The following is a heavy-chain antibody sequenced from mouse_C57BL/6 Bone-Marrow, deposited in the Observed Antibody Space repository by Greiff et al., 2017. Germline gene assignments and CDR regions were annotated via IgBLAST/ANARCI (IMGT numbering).Heavy chain of an antibody. CDR3: AIYPWYYAMDY. Sequence: EVKVEESGGGLVKPGGSLKLSCAASGFTFSSYAMSWVRQTPEKRLEWVATISDGGSYTYYPDNVKGRFTISRDNAKNNLYLQMSHLKSEDTAMYYCAIYPWYYAMDYWGQGTSVTVSS. CDR2: ISDGGSYT. J-gene: IGHJ4*01. D-gene: IGHD1-3*01. V-gene: IGHV5-4*03. CDR1: GFTFSSYA.